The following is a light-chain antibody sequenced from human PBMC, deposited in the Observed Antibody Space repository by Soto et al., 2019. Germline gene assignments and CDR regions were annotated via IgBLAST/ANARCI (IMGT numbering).Light chain of an antibody. J-gene: IGLJ1*01. Sequence: QAVVTQEPSLTVSPGGTVTLTCGSSTGAVTSGHYPYWFQRKPGQAPRTLIYDTSNKHSWTPARFSGSLLGGKAALTLSGAQPEDEAEYYCLLSYSGGRSYVFGSGTKVTVL. V-gene: IGLV7-46*01. CDR1: TGAVTSGHY. CDR2: DTS. CDR3: LLSYSGGRSYV.